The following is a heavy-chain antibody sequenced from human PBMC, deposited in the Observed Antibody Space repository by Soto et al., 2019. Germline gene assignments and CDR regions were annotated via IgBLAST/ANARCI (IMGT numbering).Heavy chain of an antibody. CDR1: GFSVSNAW. D-gene: IGHD3-10*01. J-gene: IGHJ6*02. CDR3: TTGSVEGF. Sequence: EVQLVDSGGGLVKPGGSLRLSWEASGFSVSNAWMNWVRQAPGKGLEWVGRIKTRDEGETTYYAAPVKGRFTISRDDSKNTLYLQMNSLKSEDTAVYYCTTGSVEGFWGQGPTVTVSS. V-gene: IGHV3-15*07. CDR2: IKTRDEGETT.